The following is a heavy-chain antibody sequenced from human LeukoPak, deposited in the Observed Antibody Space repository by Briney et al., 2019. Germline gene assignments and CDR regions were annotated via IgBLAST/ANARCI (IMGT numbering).Heavy chain of an antibody. Sequence: EGSLRLSCAASGFTVSSNYMSWVRQAPGKGLEWVSVIYSGGSTYYADSVKGRFTISRDNSKNTLYLQMNSLRAEDTAVYYCARVRLEVAARPVYYYYYYMDVWGKGTTVTVSS. D-gene: IGHD6-6*01. CDR1: GFTVSSNY. CDR3: ARVRLEVAARPVYYYYYYMDV. CDR2: IYSGGST. V-gene: IGHV3-53*01. J-gene: IGHJ6*03.